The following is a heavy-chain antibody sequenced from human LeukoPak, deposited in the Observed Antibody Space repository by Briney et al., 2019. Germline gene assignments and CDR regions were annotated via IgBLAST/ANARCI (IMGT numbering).Heavy chain of an antibody. Sequence: GGSLRLSCAASGFTFSSYWMSWVRQAPGKGLEWVANIKQDGSEKYYVDSVKGRFTISRDNAKNSLYLQMNSLRAEDTAVYYCAKVERTYYYYYYMDVWGKGTTVTISS. CDR1: GFTFSSYW. CDR3: AKVERTYYYYYYMDV. V-gene: IGHV3-7*01. CDR2: IKQDGSEK. J-gene: IGHJ6*03. D-gene: IGHD1-1*01.